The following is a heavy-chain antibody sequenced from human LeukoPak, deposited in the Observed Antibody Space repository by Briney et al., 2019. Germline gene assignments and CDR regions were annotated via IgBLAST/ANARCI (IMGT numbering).Heavy chain of an antibody. J-gene: IGHJ4*02. CDR2: IKQDGSEK. CDR1: GFTFSNYW. Sequence: GGSLRLSCAASGFTFSNYWMSWVRQAPGKGLEWVANIKQDGSEKYYVDSVKGRFTISRDNAKNSLYLQMNSLRAEDTAVYYCAREGGAGYGDFSLDYWGQGTLVTVSS. V-gene: IGHV3-7*01. D-gene: IGHD4-17*01. CDR3: AREGGAGYGDFSLDY.